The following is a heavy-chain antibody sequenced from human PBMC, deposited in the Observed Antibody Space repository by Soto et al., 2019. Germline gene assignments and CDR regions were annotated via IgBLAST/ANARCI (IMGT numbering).Heavy chain of an antibody. CDR2: ISAYNGNT. J-gene: IGHJ6*02. V-gene: IGHV1-18*01. Sequence: ASVKVSCKASGYTFTSYGISWVRQAPGQGLEWMGWISAYNGNTNYAQKLQGRVTMTTDTSTSTAYMELRSQRSDDTAVYYCARDGSYDFWSGYQTPNYYYYGMDVWGQGTTVTVSS. CDR3: ARDGSYDFWSGYQTPNYYYYGMDV. CDR1: GYTFTSYG. D-gene: IGHD3-3*01.